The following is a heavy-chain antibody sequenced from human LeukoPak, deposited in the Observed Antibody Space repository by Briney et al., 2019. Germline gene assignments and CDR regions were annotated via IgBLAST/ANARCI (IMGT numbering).Heavy chain of an antibody. CDR2: IIPNLGTT. CDR1: GGTSNSPA. J-gene: IGHJ4*02. D-gene: IGHD3-22*01. CDR3: ATTNDGGGYQWGDFFDF. Sequence: SVKVSCKASGGTSNSPAISWVRQAPGQGFEWMGRIIPNLGTTNRAQNFQDRVTFTADKSTNTAYMELTSLTSDDTAVYYCATTNDGGGYQWGDFFDFWGQGTLVTVSS. V-gene: IGHV1-69*04.